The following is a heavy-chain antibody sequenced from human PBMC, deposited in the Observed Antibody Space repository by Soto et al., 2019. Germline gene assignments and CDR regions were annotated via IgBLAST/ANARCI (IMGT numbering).Heavy chain of an antibody. V-gene: IGHV4-39*01. J-gene: IGHJ4*02. Sequence: QLQLQESGPGLVKPSETLSLTCAVSGGSVSSGGNYWGWIRQSPGKGLEWIGSVHDTGTTHYNPSHTSRVTISVDTSKNQFSLNVNSVTAADTAVYYCARGLSSPSAAGVWGQGTLVTVSS. CDR2: VHDTGTT. D-gene: IGHD6-6*01. CDR3: ARGLSSPSAAGV. CDR1: GGSVSSGGNY.